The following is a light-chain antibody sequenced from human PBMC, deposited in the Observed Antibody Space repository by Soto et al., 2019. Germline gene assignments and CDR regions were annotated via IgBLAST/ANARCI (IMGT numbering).Light chain of an antibody. CDR1: QSVSSY. Sequence: VLKQSPSTLSLSPGERATLSCRASQSVSSYLAWYQQKPGQAPRLLIYDASNRATGIPARFSGSGSETDFTLTISRLEPEDFALYYCQQYGSSAPITFGQGARLEIK. CDR2: DAS. CDR3: QQYGSSAPIT. V-gene: IGKV3-20*01. J-gene: IGKJ5*01.